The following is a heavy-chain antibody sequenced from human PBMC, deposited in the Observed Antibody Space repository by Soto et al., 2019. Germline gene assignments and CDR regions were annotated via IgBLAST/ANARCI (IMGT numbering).Heavy chain of an antibody. CDR1: GFTFSSYG. V-gene: IGHV3-30*18. D-gene: IGHD6-19*01. CDR3: AKDSSGWYGGYNWFDP. Sequence: QVQLVESGGGVVQPGRSLRLSCAASGFTFSSYGMHWVRQAPGKGLEWVAVISYDGSNKYYADSVKGRFTISRDNSKNTLYLQMNSLRAEDTAVYYCAKDSSGWYGGYNWFDPWGQGTLVTVSS. J-gene: IGHJ5*02. CDR2: ISYDGSNK.